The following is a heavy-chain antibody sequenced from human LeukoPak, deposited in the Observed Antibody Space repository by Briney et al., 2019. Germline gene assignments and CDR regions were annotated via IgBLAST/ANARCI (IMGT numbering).Heavy chain of an antibody. Sequence: GGSLRLSCVASGFIVSSNYMSWVRQAPGKGLEWVSVIYSGGRTYYADSVTGRFTISRDNSKDTLFLQMHSLRPGDTAVYYCVREDTPATANYWGQGTLVTISS. CDR1: GFIVSSNY. J-gene: IGHJ4*02. D-gene: IGHD2-21*02. CDR3: VREDTPATANY. V-gene: IGHV3-53*01. CDR2: IYSGGRT.